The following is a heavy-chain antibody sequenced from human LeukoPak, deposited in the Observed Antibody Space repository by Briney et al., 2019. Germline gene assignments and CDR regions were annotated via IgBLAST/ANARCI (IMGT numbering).Heavy chain of an antibody. CDR1: GFTFSSYA. V-gene: IGHV3-30-3*01. D-gene: IGHD2-2*01. CDR2: ISYDGSNK. J-gene: IGHJ4*02. Sequence: TGGSLRLSCAASGFTFSSYAMHWVRQAPGKGLEWVAVISYDGSNKYYADSVKGRFTISRDNSKNTLYLQMNSLRAEDTAVYYCAREPRYQLLFDYWGQGTLVTVSS. CDR3: AREPRYQLLFDY.